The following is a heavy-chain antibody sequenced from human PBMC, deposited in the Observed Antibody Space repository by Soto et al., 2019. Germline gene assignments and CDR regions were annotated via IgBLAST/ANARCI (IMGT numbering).Heavy chain of an antibody. Sequence: SLRLSCACSGFHVGAFAVNWVRQARGKGLEWVAGISVSDVFIYYSDSVRGRFYISRDASENILYLQMNSLRVDDTALYYCTRETSAGTTGLDSWGPGTLVTVSS. CDR3: TRETSAGTTGLDS. J-gene: IGHJ4*02. D-gene: IGHD1-1*01. CDR1: GFHVGAFA. V-gene: IGHV3-23*01. CDR2: ISVSDVFI.